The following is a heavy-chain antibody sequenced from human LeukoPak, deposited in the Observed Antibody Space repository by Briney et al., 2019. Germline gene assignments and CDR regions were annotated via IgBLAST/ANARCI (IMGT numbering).Heavy chain of an antibody. CDR3: ARGQAALWFGEL. CDR2: ISYSGST. Sequence: TSETLSLTCTVSGGSVSSGSDYWSWIRQPPGKGLEWIGHISYSGSTNYNPSLKSRVTISLDTSKNQLSLKLSSVTTADTAVYYCARGQAALWFGELWGQGTLSPSPQ. V-gene: IGHV4-61*01. CDR1: GGSVSSGSDY. J-gene: IGHJ4*02. D-gene: IGHD3-10*01.